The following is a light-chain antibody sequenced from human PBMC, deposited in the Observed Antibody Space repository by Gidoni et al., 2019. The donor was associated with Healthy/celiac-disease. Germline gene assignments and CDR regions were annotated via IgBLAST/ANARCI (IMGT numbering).Light chain of an antibody. Sequence: QSALTQPRSVSGSPGQSVTISCTGTSSDVGGYNYVSWYQQHPGKAPKLMIYDVSKRPSGVPDRFSGSKSGNTASLTISGLQAEDEADYSCCSYAGSFLYVLGTGTKVTVL. V-gene: IGLV2-11*01. J-gene: IGLJ1*01. CDR2: DVS. CDR1: SSDVGGYNY. CDR3: CSYAGSFLYV.